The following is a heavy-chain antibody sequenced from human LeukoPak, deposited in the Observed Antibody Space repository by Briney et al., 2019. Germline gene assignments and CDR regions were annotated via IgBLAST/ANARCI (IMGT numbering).Heavy chain of an antibody. J-gene: IGHJ4*02. CDR3: ARDRVVRGTGDYFDY. D-gene: IGHD3-10*01. CDR2: ISSSSSYI. CDR1: GFTFSSYS. V-gene: IGHV3-21*01. Sequence: GGSLRLSCAASGFTFSSYSMNWVRQAPGKGLEWVSSISSSSSYIYYADSVKGRFTISRDNAKNSLYLQMNSLRAEDTAVYYCARDRVVRGTGDYFDYWGQGTLVTVSS.